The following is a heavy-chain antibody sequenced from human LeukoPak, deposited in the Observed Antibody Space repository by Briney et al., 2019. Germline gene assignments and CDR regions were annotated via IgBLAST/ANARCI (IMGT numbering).Heavy chain of an antibody. D-gene: IGHD3-22*01. Sequence: PGGSLGLSCAASGFTFRSYSMNWVRQAPGKGLEWVSYISSSSSTMYYADSVKGRLTISRDNAKNSLYLQMNSLRAEDTAVYYCAREKYDTSGYPAGYFDYWGQGTLVTVSS. V-gene: IGHV3-48*01. CDR2: ISSSSSTM. CDR3: AREKYDTSGYPAGYFDY. J-gene: IGHJ4*02. CDR1: GFTFRSYS.